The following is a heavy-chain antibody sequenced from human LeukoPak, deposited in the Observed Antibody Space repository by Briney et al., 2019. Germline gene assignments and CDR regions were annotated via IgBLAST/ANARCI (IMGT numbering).Heavy chain of an antibody. CDR1: GFTFSSYA. J-gene: IGHJ4*02. CDR2: ISGSGGST. CDR3: ANPAGGWLRSFLDY. Sequence: GGSLRLSCAASGFTFSSYAMSWVRQAPGTGLEWVSAISGSGGSTYYADSVKGRFTISRDNSKNTLYLQMKSLSAEDTALYYCANPAGGWLRSFLDYGGRGTRVTVS. D-gene: IGHD5-24*01. V-gene: IGHV3-23*01.